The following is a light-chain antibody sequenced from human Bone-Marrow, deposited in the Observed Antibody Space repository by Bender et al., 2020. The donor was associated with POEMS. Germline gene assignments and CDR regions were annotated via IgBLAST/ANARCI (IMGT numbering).Light chain of an antibody. J-gene: IGLJ2*01. Sequence: QSALTQPASVSGSPGQSITISRTGSNSDIGVYTYVSWYQQHPGKVPQLIIYEVTNRPSGVSDRFSGSKSGNTASLTISGLQAQDEAEYYCSSYSSVSTLVFGGGTRLTVL. CDR2: EVT. V-gene: IGLV2-14*01. CDR1: NSDIGVYTY. CDR3: SSYSSVSTLV.